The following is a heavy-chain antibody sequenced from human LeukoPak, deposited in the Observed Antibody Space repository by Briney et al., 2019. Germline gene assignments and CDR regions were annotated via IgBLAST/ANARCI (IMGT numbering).Heavy chain of an antibody. J-gene: IGHJ4*02. D-gene: IGHD2-8*01. V-gene: IGHV3-53*01. CDR1: GFTVSSNY. CDR3: ARVQTLGVFGYDY. CDR2: IYSGGST. Sequence: GGSLRLSCPASGFTVSSNYMSWVRQAPGKGLEWVSVIYSGGSTYYADSVKGRFTISRDNSKNTLYLQMNSLRAEDTAVYYCARVQTLGVFGYDYWGQGTLVTVSS.